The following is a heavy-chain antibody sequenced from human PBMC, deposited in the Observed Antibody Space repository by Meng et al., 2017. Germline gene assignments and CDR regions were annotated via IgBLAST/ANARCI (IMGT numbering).Heavy chain of an antibody. CDR3: ARDRRGGATTGNFQH. J-gene: IGHJ1*01. D-gene: IGHD1-26*01. V-gene: IGHV3-30*04. Sequence: SCGGVAHTRTSPRLSCAASSFVFSSNARPWVRPAPGKGLGLGAVIAYYGSKKNYAASVKGRLTISRENSKNTLYLQMNSLRAEDTAVYYCARDRRGGATTGNFQHWGQGTLVTVSS. CDR1: SFVFSSNA. CDR2: IAYYGSKK.